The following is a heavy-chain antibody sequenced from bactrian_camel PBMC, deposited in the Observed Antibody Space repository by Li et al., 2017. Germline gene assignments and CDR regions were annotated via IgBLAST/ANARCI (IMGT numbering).Heavy chain of an antibody. CDR2: ISSRKTT. CDR1: GLTFDDFA. V-gene: IGHV3S60*01. D-gene: IGHD3*01. CDR3: TRAAGEKGFVYSPDY. J-gene: IGHJ4*01. Sequence: VQLVESGGGSVQAGGSLRLSCAASGLTFDDFAMGWYRQAPGNACELVSTISSRKTTYYADFEQGRFAISRDNAKNRVYLQLNSLKTEDTAMYYCTRAAGEKGFVYSPDYWGQGTQ.